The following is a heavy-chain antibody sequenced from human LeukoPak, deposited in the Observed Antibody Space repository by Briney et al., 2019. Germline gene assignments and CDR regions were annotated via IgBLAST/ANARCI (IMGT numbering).Heavy chain of an antibody. D-gene: IGHD5-18*01. CDR2: ISGSGGST. CDR3: AKKNYGYGGYFDS. J-gene: IGHJ4*02. Sequence: GGSLRLSCAASGFTFSNYTMTWVRQAPGKGLEWVSAISGSGGSTYYADSVKGRFTISRDNSKNTLYLQMNNLRAEDTAVYYCAKKNYGYGGYFDSWGQGTLVTVSS. CDR1: GFTFSNYT. V-gene: IGHV3-23*01.